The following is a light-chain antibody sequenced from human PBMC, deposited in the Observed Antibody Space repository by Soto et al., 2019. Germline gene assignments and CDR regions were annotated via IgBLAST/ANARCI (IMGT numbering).Light chain of an antibody. Sequence: EIVMTQSPDTLSVSPGEGATLSCRVSQSIRSNLAWYQQRPGQAPRLLMYGASTRATGIPARFSGSGSGTEFTLTISSLQSEDFAVYYCQQYNNWPLFGQGTRLEIK. CDR2: GAS. CDR1: QSIRSN. J-gene: IGKJ5*01. V-gene: IGKV3-15*01. CDR3: QQYNNWPL.